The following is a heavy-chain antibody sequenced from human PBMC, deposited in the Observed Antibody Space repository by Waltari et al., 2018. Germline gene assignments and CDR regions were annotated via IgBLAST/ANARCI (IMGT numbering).Heavy chain of an antibody. CDR2: IYHSGST. D-gene: IGHD6-13*01. V-gene: IGHV4-38-2*01. J-gene: IGHJ4*02. Sequence: QVQLQESGPGLVKPSETLSLTCAVSGYSISSGYYWGWIRKPQGKGLEWIGSIYHSGSTYYNPSLKSRVTISVDTSKNQFSLKLSSVTAADTAVYYCARISSSWYEVDYWGQGTLVTVSS. CDR1: GYSISSGYY. CDR3: ARISSSWYEVDY.